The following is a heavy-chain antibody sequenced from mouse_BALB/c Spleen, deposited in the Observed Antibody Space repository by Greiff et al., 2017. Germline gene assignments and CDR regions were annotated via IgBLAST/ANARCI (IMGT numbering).Heavy chain of an antibody. V-gene: IGHV5-9-3*01. CDR3: AIDSSGYGFAY. D-gene: IGHD3-2*01. Sequence: EVQRVESGGGLVKPGGSLKLSCAASGFTFSSYAMSWVRQTPEKRLEWVATISSGGSYTYYTDSVKGRFTISRDNAKNTLYLQMSSLRSEDTAMYYCAIDSSGYGFAYWGQGTLVTVSA. CDR2: ISSGGSYT. CDR1: GFTFSSYA. J-gene: IGHJ3*01.